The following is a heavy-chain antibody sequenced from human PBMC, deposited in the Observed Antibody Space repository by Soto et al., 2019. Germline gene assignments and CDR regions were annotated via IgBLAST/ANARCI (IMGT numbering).Heavy chain of an antibody. CDR1: GGSMSPYY. J-gene: IGHJ4*02. Sequence: PSETLSLTCSVFGGSMSPYYWSWIRQPPGKGLEWIANIYYRGNTNYNPSLESRVTISIDTSKNQFSLKLSSVTAADTAVYYCAAGGGLPRYYWGQGTLVTVSS. CDR3: AAGGGLPRYY. D-gene: IGHD5-12*01. V-gene: IGHV4-59*12. CDR2: IYYRGNT.